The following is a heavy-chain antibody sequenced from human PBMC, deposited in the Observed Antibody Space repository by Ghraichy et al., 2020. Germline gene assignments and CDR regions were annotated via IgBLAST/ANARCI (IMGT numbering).Heavy chain of an antibody. CDR2: INPDNGKT. CDR1: GYTFTSYA. D-gene: IGHD6-19*01. Sequence: GESLNISCKASGYTFTSYAVHWVRQAPGQRPEWMGWINPDNGKTKYSQNFQDRLTFTRDTSASTAYMDLGSLRSEDTAVYYCSRGSTQWLVSSLGYWGQGTLVTVSS. CDR3: SRGSTQWLVSSLGY. V-gene: IGHV1-3*01. J-gene: IGHJ1*01.